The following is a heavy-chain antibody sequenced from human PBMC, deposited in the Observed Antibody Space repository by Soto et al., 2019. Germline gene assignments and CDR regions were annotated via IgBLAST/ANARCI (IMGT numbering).Heavy chain of an antibody. CDR1: GGTFTNYV. V-gene: IGHV1-69*01. J-gene: IGHJ5*02. CDR3: ARGRSSPNFDP. CDR2: RIPIFGAA. Sequence: QVQLVQSGAEVRKPGSSVKVSCKISGGTFTNYVISWLRQAPGQGLEWMGGRIPIFGAANLAQKFQGRVTITADESTSPVNMELSSLTSEDTAVYYCARGRSSPNFDPWGQGTLVTVSS. D-gene: IGHD6-6*01.